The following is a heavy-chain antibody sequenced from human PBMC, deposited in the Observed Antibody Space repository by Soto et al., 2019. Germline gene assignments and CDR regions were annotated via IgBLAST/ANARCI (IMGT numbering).Heavy chain of an antibody. D-gene: IGHD6-19*01. Sequence: QVQLQESGPGLVKPSETLSLNCTVSGGPISSYYWSWIRQSPGKGLEWVGYIYYSGSTNYNPSLKSRVPISVHMAKNQFSLELSSVTAADTAVYCCGRGSSGWPARLDYWGQGTRVTVSS. CDR2: IYYSGST. V-gene: IGHV4-59*01. J-gene: IGHJ4*02. CDR3: GRGSSGWPARLDY. CDR1: GGPISSYY.